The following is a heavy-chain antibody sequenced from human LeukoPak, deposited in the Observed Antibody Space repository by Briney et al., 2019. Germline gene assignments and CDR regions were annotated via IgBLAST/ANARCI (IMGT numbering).Heavy chain of an antibody. Sequence: GGSLRLSCAASGFTFSDYYVTWIRQAPGKGLEWVSSISSSSSYIYYADSVKGRFTISRDNAKNSLYLQVNSLRAEDTAVYYCARSRGSWYGGGYWGQGTLVTVSS. CDR1: GFTFSDYY. CDR2: ISSSSSYI. CDR3: ARSRGSWYGGGY. J-gene: IGHJ4*02. D-gene: IGHD6-13*01. V-gene: IGHV3-11*06.